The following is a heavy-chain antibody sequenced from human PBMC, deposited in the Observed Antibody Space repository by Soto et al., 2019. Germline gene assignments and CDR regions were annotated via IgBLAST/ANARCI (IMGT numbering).Heavy chain of an antibody. Sequence: GGSLRLSCAASGFILSSYWMHWVRQAPGKGLEWVARMNSDKKRTTYEDSVRGRFTISRDNSKDTLYLQMNRLRAEDTAVYYCVILALGKFDYWGQGILVTVSS. J-gene: IGHJ4*02. CDR2: MNSDKKRT. CDR1: GFILSSYW. D-gene: IGHD1-26*01. CDR3: VILALGKFDY. V-gene: IGHV3-74*01.